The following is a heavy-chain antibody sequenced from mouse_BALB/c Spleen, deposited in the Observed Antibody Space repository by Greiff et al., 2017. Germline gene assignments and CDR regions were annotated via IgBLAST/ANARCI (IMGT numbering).Heavy chain of an antibody. V-gene: IGHV1-12*01. J-gene: IGHJ1*01. D-gene: IGHD2-14*01. Sequence: QVQLQQSGAELVRSGASVKMSCKASGYTFTSYNMHWVKQTPGQGLEWIGYIYPGNGGTNYTQKFTGKATLTADTSSSTAYMQISSLTCEDSAVYVCASGVLRAWYSDVWGAGTTATVSS. CDR2: IYPGNGGT. CDR1: GYTFTSYN. CDR3: ASGVLRAWYSDV.